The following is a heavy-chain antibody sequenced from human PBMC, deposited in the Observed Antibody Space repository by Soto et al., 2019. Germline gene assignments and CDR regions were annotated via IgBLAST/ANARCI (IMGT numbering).Heavy chain of an antibody. D-gene: IGHD3-3*01. CDR2: IWYDGSKK. CDR3: ARDASYYSLWSGYYPSRNGMDV. CDR1: GFTFSSFG. V-gene: IGHV3-33*01. J-gene: IGHJ6*02. Sequence: GGSLRLSCAASGFTFSSFGMHWVRQAPGKGLEWVSLIWYDGSKKSYGDSVKGRFTISRDNSRNTVYLQMNSLRADDTAVYYCARDASYYSLWSGYYPSRNGMDVWGQGTTGTVS.